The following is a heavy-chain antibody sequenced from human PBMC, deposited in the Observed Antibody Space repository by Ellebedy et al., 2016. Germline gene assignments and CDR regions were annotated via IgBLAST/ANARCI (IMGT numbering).Heavy chain of an antibody. Sequence: SETLSLXXTVSGGSISSYYWSWIRQPPGKGLEWIGYIYYSGSTNYNPSLKSRVTISVDTSKNQFSLKLSSVTAADTAVYYCARARDYYDSSGYYYYYYYGMDVWGQGTTVTVSS. D-gene: IGHD3-22*01. CDR3: ARARDYYDSSGYYYYYYYGMDV. V-gene: IGHV4-59*01. J-gene: IGHJ6*02. CDR2: IYYSGST. CDR1: GGSISSYY.